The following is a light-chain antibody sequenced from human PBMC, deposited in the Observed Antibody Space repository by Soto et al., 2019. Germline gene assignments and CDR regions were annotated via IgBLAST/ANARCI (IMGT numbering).Light chain of an antibody. Sequence: AIRMTQSPASFSASPGDRVTITCRASQGISSYLACYQQKPGKAPKLLIYTASTLQLGVPSRFSGSGSGTEFTLTISSLQSEDFAVYYCQQYNNWPPITFGQGTRLEIK. J-gene: IGKJ5*01. CDR2: TAS. CDR3: QQYNNWPPIT. V-gene: IGKV1-8*01. CDR1: QGISSY.